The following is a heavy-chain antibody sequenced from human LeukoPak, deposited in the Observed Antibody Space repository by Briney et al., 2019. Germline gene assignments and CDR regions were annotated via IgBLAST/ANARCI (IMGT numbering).Heavy chain of an antibody. D-gene: IGHD3-10*01. J-gene: IGHJ5*02. CDR2: IRYDGSNK. Sequence: GGSLRLSCAASGFTFSTYGMHWVRQAPGKGLEWVAFIRYDGSNKYYADSVKGRFTISRDDSKSTLYLQMNSLKTEDTAVYYCTVVNYGSGSYPLGSWGQGTLVTVSS. CDR1: GFTFSTYG. CDR3: TVVNYGSGSYPLGS. V-gene: IGHV3-30*02.